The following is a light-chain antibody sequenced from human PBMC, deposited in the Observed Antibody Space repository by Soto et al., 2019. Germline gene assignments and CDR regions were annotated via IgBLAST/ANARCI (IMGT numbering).Light chain of an antibody. CDR2: DVG. CDR1: SSDVGAYDY. J-gene: IGLJ1*01. V-gene: IGLV2-14*01. Sequence: QSAMTQPASVSGSPGQSITISCTGTSSDVGAYDYVSWYQQHPGKAPKLMIYDVGNRPSGVSNRFSGSKSGNTAALTISGLQADDEADYYCYSYTSSSNLRVFGTGTKLTVL. CDR3: YSYTSSSNLRV.